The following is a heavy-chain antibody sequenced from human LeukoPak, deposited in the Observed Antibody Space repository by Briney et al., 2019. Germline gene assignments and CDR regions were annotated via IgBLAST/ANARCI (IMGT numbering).Heavy chain of an antibody. V-gene: IGHV1-69*10. Sequence: SVKVSCKASGGTISSYAISWVRQAPGQGLEWMGGIIPILGTENYAQKFQGGVTIIADKSTSTGYMELTSLRSEDTAVYYCAVGKYSYGLEDYFDYWGQGTLVTVSS. CDR3: AVGKYSYGLEDYFDY. CDR1: GGTISSYA. D-gene: IGHD5-18*01. CDR2: IIPILGTE. J-gene: IGHJ4*02.